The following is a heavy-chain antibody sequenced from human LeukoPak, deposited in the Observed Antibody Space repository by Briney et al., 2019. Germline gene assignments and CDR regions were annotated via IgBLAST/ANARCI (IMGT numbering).Heavy chain of an antibody. Sequence: GGSLRLSCAASGFTSRNYWMSWVRQAPGQGLEWVANIKQDRSEKYYVDSVKGRFTIFRDNTKYSLYLQMNTLRADDTAVDYCVRWHGGSGLENYYYYMDVWGKGTTVTISS. J-gene: IGHJ6*03. CDR3: VRWHGGSGLENYYYYMDV. CDR1: GFTSRNYW. CDR2: IKQDRSEK. V-gene: IGHV3-7*03. D-gene: IGHD3-10*01.